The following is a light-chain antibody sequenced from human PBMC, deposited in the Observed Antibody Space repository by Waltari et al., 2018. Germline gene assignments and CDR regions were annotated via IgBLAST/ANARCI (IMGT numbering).Light chain of an antibody. CDR3: QKYESLPAT. Sequence: ELVLTQSPGTLSLSPGERATLSCRASQSIGIYLAWYQQKPGQAPRLLIYHASSRATGIPDRFSGSGSGTDFSLTISRLEPEDFAVYYCQKYESLPATFGQGTKVEIK. V-gene: IGKV3-20*01. J-gene: IGKJ1*01. CDR2: HAS. CDR1: QSIGIY.